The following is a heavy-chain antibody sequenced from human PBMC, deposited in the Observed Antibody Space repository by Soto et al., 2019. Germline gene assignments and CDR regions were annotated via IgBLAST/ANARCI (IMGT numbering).Heavy chain of an antibody. CDR2: ISYDGSNK. J-gene: IGHJ6*02. D-gene: IGHD3-3*01. CDR1: GFTFSSYG. CDR3: AKDYGRITIFGVVIKYYYYGMDV. Sequence: GGSLRLSCAASGFTFSSYGMHWVRQAPGKGLEWVAVISYDGSNKYYADSVKGRFTISRDNSKNTLYLQMNSLRAEDTAVYYCAKDYGRITIFGVVIKYYYYGMDVWGQGTTVTVSS. V-gene: IGHV3-30*18.